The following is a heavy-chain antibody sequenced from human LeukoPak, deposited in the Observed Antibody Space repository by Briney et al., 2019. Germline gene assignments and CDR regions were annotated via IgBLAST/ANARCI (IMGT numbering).Heavy chain of an antibody. CDR2: ISWNSGSI. D-gene: IGHD1-26*01. CDR3: ARLVGAPRWAFDI. Sequence: GRSLRLSCAASGFTFDDYAMHWVRQAPGKGLEWVSGISWNSGSIGYADSVKGRFTISRDNSKNTLYLQMNSLRAEDTAVYYCARLVGAPRWAFDIWGQGTMVTVSS. V-gene: IGHV3-9*01. J-gene: IGHJ3*02. CDR1: GFTFDDYA.